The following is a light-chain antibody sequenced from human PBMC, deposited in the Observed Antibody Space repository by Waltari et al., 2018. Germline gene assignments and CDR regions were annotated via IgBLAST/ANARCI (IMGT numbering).Light chain of an antibody. Sequence: DIHITQSPSSLSASVGARVTITCRASQSISSYLNWYKQKPGKAPKLLIYAASSLQSGVPSRFSGSGSGTDFTLTISSLQPEDFATYYCQQSYSTPFTFGPGTKVDIK. CDR3: QQSYSTPFT. CDR2: AAS. CDR1: QSISSY. V-gene: IGKV1-39*01. J-gene: IGKJ3*01.